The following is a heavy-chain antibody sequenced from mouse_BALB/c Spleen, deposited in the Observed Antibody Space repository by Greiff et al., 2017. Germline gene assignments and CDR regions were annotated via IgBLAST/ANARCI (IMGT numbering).Heavy chain of an antibody. J-gene: IGHJ4*01. V-gene: IGHV2-2*02. CDR2: IWSGGST. CDR3: ARIIHYYGPYAMDY. Sequence: QVHVKQSGPGLVQPSQSLSITCTVSGFSLTSYGVHWVRQSPGKGLEWLGVIWSGGSTDYNAAFISRLSISKDNSKSQVFFKMNILQANDTAIYYCARIIHYYGPYAMDYWGQGTSVTVSS. CDR1: GFSLTSYG. D-gene: IGHD1-2*01.